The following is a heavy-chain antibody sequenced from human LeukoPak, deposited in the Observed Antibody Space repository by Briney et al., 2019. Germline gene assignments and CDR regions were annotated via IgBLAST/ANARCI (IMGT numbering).Heavy chain of an antibody. J-gene: IGHJ3*02. CDR1: GYSISSGYY. D-gene: IGHD2-15*01. V-gene: IGHV4-38-2*02. Sequence: PSETLSLTCTVSGYSISSGYYWGWIRQPPGKGLEWIGSIYYSGSTYYNPSLKSRVTISVDTSKNQFSLKLSSVTAADTAVYYCARGRMNRDIVVVVAATFAAFDIWGQGTMVTVSS. CDR2: IYYSGST. CDR3: ARGRMNRDIVVVVAATFAAFDI.